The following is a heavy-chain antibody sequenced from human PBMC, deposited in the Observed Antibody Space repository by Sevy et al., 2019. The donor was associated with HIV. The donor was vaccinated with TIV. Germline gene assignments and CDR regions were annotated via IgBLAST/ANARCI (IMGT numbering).Heavy chain of an antibody. CDR2: IKSKTDGGTT. Sequence: GGSLRLSCAGSGFTFSNAWMSWVRQAPGKGLEWVGRIKSKTDGGTTDYAAPVKGRFTISRDDSKNTLYLQMNSLKTEDTAVYYCTTDVSSGYYYGYYYYGMDVWGQGTTVTVSS. CDR3: TTDVSSGYYYGYYYYGMDV. V-gene: IGHV3-15*01. CDR1: GFTFSNAW. J-gene: IGHJ6*02. D-gene: IGHD3-22*01.